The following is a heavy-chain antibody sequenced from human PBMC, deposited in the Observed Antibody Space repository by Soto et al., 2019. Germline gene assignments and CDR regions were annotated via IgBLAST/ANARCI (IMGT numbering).Heavy chain of an antibody. D-gene: IGHD1-1*01. Sequence: QVQLVQSGAEVKKPGASVKVSCKASGYTFSTYGISWVRQAPGQGLEWMGWISVYNGNTNYAQSLQGRVTMTTDTSTSTAYMELRSMISDDTAVYYCARDPQLERRREFDYWGQGTLVTVYS. J-gene: IGHJ4*02. CDR3: ARDPQLERRREFDY. CDR2: ISVYNGNT. CDR1: GYTFSTYG. V-gene: IGHV1-18*01.